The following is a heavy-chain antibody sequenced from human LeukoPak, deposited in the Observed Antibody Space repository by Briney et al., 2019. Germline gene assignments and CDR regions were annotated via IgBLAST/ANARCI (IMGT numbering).Heavy chain of an antibody. CDR3: TRDSERWFDP. V-gene: IGHV1-8*01. J-gene: IGHJ5*02. Sequence: ASVKVSCKASGYTFTSYYMNWVRQATGQGLEWMGWMNHNSGNTGYAQKFQGRVTMTRNTSISTAYMEGRSLRSDGTAVYDCTRDSERWFDPWGQGTLVTVSS. CDR1: GYTFTSYY. CDR2: MNHNSGNT.